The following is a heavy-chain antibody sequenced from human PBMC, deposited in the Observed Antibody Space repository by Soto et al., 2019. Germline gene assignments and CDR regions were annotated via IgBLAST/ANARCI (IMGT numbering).Heavy chain of an antibody. J-gene: IGHJ4*02. Sequence: GGSLRLSCAASGFTFSSYAMHWVRQAPGKGLERVAVISYDGSNKYYADSVKGRFTISRDNSKNTLYLQMNSLRAEDTAVYYCARDLTDGNDVPVDYWGQGTLVTVSS. CDR1: GFTFSSYA. CDR2: ISYDGSNK. CDR3: ARDLTDGNDVPVDY. D-gene: IGHD1-1*01. V-gene: IGHV3-30-3*01.